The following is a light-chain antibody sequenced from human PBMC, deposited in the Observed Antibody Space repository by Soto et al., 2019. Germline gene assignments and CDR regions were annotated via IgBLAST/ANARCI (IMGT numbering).Light chain of an antibody. J-gene: IGKJ5*01. V-gene: IGKV1-9*01. CDR3: QQRHSYPIT. CDR1: QDISGY. CDR2: SAS. Sequence: DIQLTQSPSFLSASVGDRVTVTCRASQDISGYLAWYQQKPGKAPKLLIHSASTLQGGVPSRFSGSGYEAEFTLTISRLQPDDFATYYCQQRHSYPITFGQGTRLDIK.